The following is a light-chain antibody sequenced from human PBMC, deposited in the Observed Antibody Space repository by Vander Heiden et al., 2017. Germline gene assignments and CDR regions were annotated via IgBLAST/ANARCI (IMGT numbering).Light chain of an antibody. CDR2: AAS. Sequence: DIQMTQSPSSLSASVGNRVTITCRASQSISTYFNWYQQKPGKAPKLLIYAASSLQSGVPSRFSGSGSGTDFTLTISSLQPEDFATYYCQQTFTTPWKFGQGTKVEIK. V-gene: IGKV1-39*01. J-gene: IGKJ1*01. CDR3: QQTFTTPWK. CDR1: QSISTY.